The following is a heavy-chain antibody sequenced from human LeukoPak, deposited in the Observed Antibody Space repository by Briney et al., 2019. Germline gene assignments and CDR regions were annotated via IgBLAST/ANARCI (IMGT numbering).Heavy chain of an antibody. Sequence: SETLSLTCTVSGGSISSGDYYWSWIRQPPGKGLEWIAYIYYSGSTYYNPSLKSRVTISVDTSKNQFSLKLSSVTAADTAVYYCARDLGGLGELSAPTWGQGTLVTVSS. J-gene: IGHJ5*02. V-gene: IGHV4-30-4*01. CDR2: IYYSGST. CDR1: GGSISSGDYY. CDR3: ARDLGGLGELSAPT. D-gene: IGHD3-16*02.